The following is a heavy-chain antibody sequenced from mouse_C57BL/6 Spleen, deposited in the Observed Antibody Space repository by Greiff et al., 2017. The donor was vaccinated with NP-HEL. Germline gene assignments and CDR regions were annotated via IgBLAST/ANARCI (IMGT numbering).Heavy chain of an antibody. Sequence: QVQLKESGAELARPGASVKLSCKASGYTFTSYGISWVKQRTGQGLEWNGEIYPRSGNTYYNEKFKGKATLTADKSSSTAYMELRSLTSEDSAVYFCAGLYYGNPWYFDVWGTGTTVTVSS. CDR1: GYTFTSYG. CDR2: IYPRSGNT. V-gene: IGHV1-81*01. CDR3: AGLYYGNPWYFDV. D-gene: IGHD2-1*01. J-gene: IGHJ1*03.